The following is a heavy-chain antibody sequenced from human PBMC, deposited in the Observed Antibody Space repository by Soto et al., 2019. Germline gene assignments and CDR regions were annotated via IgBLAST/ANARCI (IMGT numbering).Heavy chain of an antibody. Sequence: PGGSLRLSCAASGFTFSNAWMSWVRQAPGKGLEWVGRIKSKTDGGTTDYAAPVKGRFTISRGDSKNTLYLQMNSLKTEDTAVYYCTTDSGGYFRYYYYYMDVWGKGTTVTVSS. CDR3: TTDSGGYFRYYYYYMDV. J-gene: IGHJ6*03. D-gene: IGHD3-22*01. CDR2: IKSKTDGGTT. V-gene: IGHV3-15*01. CDR1: GFTFSNAW.